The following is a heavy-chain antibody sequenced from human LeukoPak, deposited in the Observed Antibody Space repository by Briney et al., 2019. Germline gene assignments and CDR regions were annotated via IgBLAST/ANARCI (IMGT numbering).Heavy chain of an antibody. J-gene: IGHJ4*02. V-gene: IGHV4-39*07. D-gene: IGHD3-22*01. CDR2: IYYSGST. CDR3: AREIYYDSSAYDY. Sequence: SETLSLTCTVSGGSISSNHYYWGWIRQPPGKGLEWIGSIYYSGSTHYNPSLKSRVTISVDTSKNQFSLKLSSLTAADTAIYYCAREIYYDSSAYDYWGQGTLVTVSS. CDR1: GGSISSNHYY.